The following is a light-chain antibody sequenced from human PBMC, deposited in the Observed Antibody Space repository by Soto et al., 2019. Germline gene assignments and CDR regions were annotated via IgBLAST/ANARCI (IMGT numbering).Light chain of an antibody. CDR2: DAS. V-gene: IGKV1-5*01. CDR1: QSIRNW. CDR3: QEYNSYTWT. Sequence: ASQSIRNWLAWYQQKPGKVPKLLIYDASSLASGVPSRFSGSGSGTEFTLTISSLQPDDFASFYCQEYNSYTWTFGQGTKVDIK. J-gene: IGKJ1*01.